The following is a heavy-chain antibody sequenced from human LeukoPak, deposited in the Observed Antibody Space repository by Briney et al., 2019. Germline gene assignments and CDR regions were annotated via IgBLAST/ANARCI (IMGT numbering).Heavy chain of an antibody. D-gene: IGHD3-10*01. CDR2: ISYDGSNK. V-gene: IGHV3-30-3*01. Sequence: GGSLRLPYAASGFTFSSYAMHWVRQAPGKGLEWVAVISYDGSNKYYADSVKGRFTISRDNSKNTLYLQMNSLRAEDTAVYYCARPPYYYGSGSYYDGTPGNWFDPWGQGTLVTVSS. CDR3: ARPPYYYGSGSYYDGTPGNWFDP. J-gene: IGHJ5*02. CDR1: GFTFSSYA.